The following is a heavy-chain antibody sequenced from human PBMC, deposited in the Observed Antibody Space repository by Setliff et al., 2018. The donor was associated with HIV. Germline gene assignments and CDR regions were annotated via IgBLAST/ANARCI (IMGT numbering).Heavy chain of an antibody. D-gene: IGHD1-1*01. CDR1: GLPLSTSGVG. Sequence: GPTLVNPTQTLTLTCTFSGLPLSTSGVGVGWIRQSPGKALEWLAFIYWNNNKHYSTSLKSRLTVTKDTSKNRVVFTMTNMDPVDTATYYCAYSGRQLRGPYFDFWGQGTPVTVSS. CDR2: IYWNNNK. J-gene: IGHJ4*02. V-gene: IGHV2-5*01. CDR3: AYSGRQLRGPYFDF.